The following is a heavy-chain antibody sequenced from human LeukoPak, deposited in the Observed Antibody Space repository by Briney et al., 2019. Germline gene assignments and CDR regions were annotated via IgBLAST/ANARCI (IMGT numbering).Heavy chain of an antibody. CDR1: GGSISTYNW. Sequence: SETLSLTCAVSGGSISTYNWWSWVRQPPGKGLEWIGEIFYSGSINYNPSLKSRVTLSLDKSKNQFSLQLSSVTAADTAVYFCARQLYVSGSYYAPMDVWGKGTTVTISS. CDR3: ARQLYVSGSYYAPMDV. D-gene: IGHD3-10*01. CDR2: IFYSGSI. V-gene: IGHV4-4*02. J-gene: IGHJ6*03.